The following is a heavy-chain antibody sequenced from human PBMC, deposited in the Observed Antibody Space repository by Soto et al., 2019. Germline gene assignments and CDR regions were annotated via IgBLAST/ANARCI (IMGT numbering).Heavy chain of an antibody. V-gene: IGHV4-39*01. J-gene: IGHJ5*02. D-gene: IGHD3-3*01. Sequence: PSETLSLTCPVSGGSISSSSYYWGWIRQPPGKGLEWIGSIYYSGSTYYNPSLKSRVTISVDTSKNQFSLKLSSVTAADTAVYYCASNSYDFWRSWFDPWGQGTLVTVSS. CDR1: GGSISSSSYY. CDR2: IYYSGST. CDR3: ASNSYDFWRSWFDP.